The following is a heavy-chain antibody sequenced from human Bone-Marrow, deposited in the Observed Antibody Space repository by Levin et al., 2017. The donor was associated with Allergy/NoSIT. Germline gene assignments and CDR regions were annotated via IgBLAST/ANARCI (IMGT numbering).Heavy chain of an antibody. V-gene: IGHV4-31*11. Sequence: PSETLSLTCGVSGDSIRKSGFYWAWVRQVSGQGLEWIGHISYSGTTYYNPSLKSRFTISVDTSKNQFFLRLSSATAADTAVYYCALYNGYDFLGGDYFDAWGQGSLVIVSS. CDR3: ALYNGYDFLGGDYFDA. D-gene: IGHD5-12*01. CDR1: GDSIRKSGFY. J-gene: IGHJ4*02. CDR2: ISYSGTT.